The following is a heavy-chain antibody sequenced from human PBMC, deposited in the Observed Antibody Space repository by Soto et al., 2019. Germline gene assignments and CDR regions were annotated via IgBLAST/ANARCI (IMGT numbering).Heavy chain of an antibody. J-gene: IGHJ4*02. D-gene: IGHD3-3*01. CDR2: IYYSGST. CDR1: GGSISSYY. V-gene: IGHV4-59*01. Sequence: SETLSLTCTVSGGSISSYYWSWIRQPPGKGLEWIGYIYYSGSTNYNPSLKSRVTISVDTSKNQFSLKLGSVTAADTAVYYCARGVPIDYDFWSGYYRVHFDYWGQGTLVTVSS. CDR3: ARGVPIDYDFWSGYYRVHFDY.